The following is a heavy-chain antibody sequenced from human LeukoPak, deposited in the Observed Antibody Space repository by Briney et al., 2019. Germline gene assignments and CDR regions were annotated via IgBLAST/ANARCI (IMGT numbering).Heavy chain of an antibody. J-gene: IGHJ5*02. Sequence: GGSLRLSCVASGFTFSLYWMTWVRQFPGKGLEWVADINPDGSQKYSVDSVKGRFTISRDNARNAVFLQMNSLRDDDTAVYYCVRQMIRFWFDPWGQRSRVTVSS. CDR3: VRQMIRFWFDP. D-gene: IGHD3-16*01. V-gene: IGHV3-7*01. CDR1: GFTFSLYW. CDR2: INPDGSQK.